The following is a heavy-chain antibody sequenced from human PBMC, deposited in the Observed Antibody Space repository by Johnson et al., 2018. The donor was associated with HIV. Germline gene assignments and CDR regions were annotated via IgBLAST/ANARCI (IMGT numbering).Heavy chain of an antibody. J-gene: IGHJ3*02. Sequence: QVQLVESGGGVVQPGRSLRLSCAASGFTFSSYAMHWVRQAPGKGLEWVAVISYDGSNKYYADFVKGRFTISRDNSKNTLYLQMNSLRAEDTAVYYCARGGSSTSLDAFDIWGQGTMVTVSS. V-gene: IGHV3-30*04. CDR3: ARGGSSTSLDAFDI. D-gene: IGHD2-2*01. CDR2: ISYDGSNK. CDR1: GFTFSSYA.